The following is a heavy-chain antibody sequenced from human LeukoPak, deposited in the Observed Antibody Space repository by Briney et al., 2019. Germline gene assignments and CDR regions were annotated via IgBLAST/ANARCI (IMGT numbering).Heavy chain of an antibody. J-gene: IGHJ4*02. V-gene: IGHV4-34*01. D-gene: IGHD6-13*01. CDR1: GGSISSYY. CDR3: ARGTGSSWYGGPFDF. Sequence: KPSETLSLTCTVSGGSISSYYWSWIRQPPGKGLEWIGEINHSGSTNYNPSLKSRVTTSVDTSKNQFSLKLSSVTAADTAVYYCARGTGSSWYGGPFDFWGQGTLVTVSS. CDR2: INHSGST.